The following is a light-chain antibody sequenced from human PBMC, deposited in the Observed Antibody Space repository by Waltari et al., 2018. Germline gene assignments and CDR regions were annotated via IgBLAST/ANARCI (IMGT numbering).Light chain of an antibody. Sequence: EIVMTQSPVTLSVSPGERASLSCRASQSISSKLAWYQQEPGQAPRLLIYGASSRATGIPVRFSGSGSGTEFTLTISSLQSEDFAVYYCQQYNDWPPFTFGPGTKVDFK. CDR2: GAS. CDR1: QSISSK. V-gene: IGKV3-15*01. CDR3: QQYNDWPPFT. J-gene: IGKJ3*01.